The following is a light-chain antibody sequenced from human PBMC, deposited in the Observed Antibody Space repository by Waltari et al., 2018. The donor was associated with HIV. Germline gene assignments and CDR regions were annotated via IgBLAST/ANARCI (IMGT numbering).Light chain of an antibody. V-gene: IGKV4-1*01. Sequence: DIVMAQSPASLAVSLGERATINCKSSQSILYTSNNQNYLAWYQQKPGQPPKLLIYWASSRESGVPDRFSGSGSGTEFTLTITSLQAEDVAVYYCQQYYITPWTFGQGTKVEIK. CDR1: QSILYTSNNQNY. J-gene: IGKJ1*01. CDR2: WAS. CDR3: QQYYITPWT.